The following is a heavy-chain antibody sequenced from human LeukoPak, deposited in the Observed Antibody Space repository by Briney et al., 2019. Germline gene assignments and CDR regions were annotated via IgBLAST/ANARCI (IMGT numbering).Heavy chain of an antibody. CDR3: ARHYRYCSSTSCSQEGWFDP. Sequence: GASLKISCKGSGYIFTSYWIGWVRQMPGKGLEWMGIIYPGDSDTRYSPTFQGQVTISADKSISTAYLQWSSLKASDTAMYYCARHYRYCSSTSCSQEGWFDPWGQGTLVTVSS. CDR1: GYIFTSYW. V-gene: IGHV5-51*01. CDR2: IYPGDSDT. D-gene: IGHD2-2*01. J-gene: IGHJ5*02.